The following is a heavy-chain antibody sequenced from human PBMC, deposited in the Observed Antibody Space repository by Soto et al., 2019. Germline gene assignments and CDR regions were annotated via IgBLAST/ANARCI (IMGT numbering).Heavy chain of an antibody. V-gene: IGHV1-69*01. J-gene: IGHJ5*02. D-gene: IGHD3-3*01. Sequence: QVQLVQSGAEVKKPGSSVKVSCKASGGTFSSYAISWVRQAPGQGLEWMGGIIPIFGTANYAQKFQGRVTITADESTSTAYMELSSLRSEDTAVYYCARRLVRRYDFWSGYYLGWFDPWGQGTLVAVSS. CDR1: GGTFSSYA. CDR2: IIPIFGTA. CDR3: ARRLVRRYDFWSGYYLGWFDP.